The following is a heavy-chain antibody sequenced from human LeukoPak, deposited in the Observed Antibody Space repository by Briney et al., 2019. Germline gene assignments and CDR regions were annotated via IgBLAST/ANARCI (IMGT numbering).Heavy chain of an antibody. D-gene: IGHD3-9*01. CDR3: AKERVDWRYFDY. CDR1: GFTFSSFG. Sequence: GGSLRLSCAASGFTFSSFGMHWVRQAPGQGLEWVAFIRYDGTNKYYADSVKGRFTISRDNSKNTLYLQMNSLRAEDTAVYYCAKERVDWRYFDYWGQGTLVTVSS. CDR2: IRYDGTNK. J-gene: IGHJ4*02. V-gene: IGHV3-30*02.